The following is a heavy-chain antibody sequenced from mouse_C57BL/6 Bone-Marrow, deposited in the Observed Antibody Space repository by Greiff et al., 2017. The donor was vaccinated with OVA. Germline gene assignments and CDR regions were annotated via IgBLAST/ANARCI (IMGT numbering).Heavy chain of an antibody. V-gene: IGHV3-3*01. CDR3: ARYYGYDDWYFDV. D-gene: IGHD2-2*01. CDR1: GFSINSDCY. J-gene: IGHJ1*03. Sequence: EVHLVESGPSLVRPSQTLSLTCTVTGFSINSDCYWIWIRQFPGNKLEYIGYTFYSGITYYNPSLESRTYITRDTSKNQFSLKLSSVTTEDTATYYCARYYGYDDWYFDVWGTGTTVTVSS. CDR2: TFYSGIT.